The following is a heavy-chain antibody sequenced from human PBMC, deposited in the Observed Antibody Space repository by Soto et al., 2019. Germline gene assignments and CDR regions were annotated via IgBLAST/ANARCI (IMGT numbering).Heavy chain of an antibody. Sequence: PGGSLRLSCAASGFTFSSYGMHWVRQAPGKGLEWVAVISYDGSNKYYADSVKGRFTISRDNSKNTLYLQMNSLRAEDTAVYYCASKQFPGDHGDYWGQGPLVTVYS. J-gene: IGHJ4*02. V-gene: IGHV3-30*03. CDR3: ASKQFPGDHGDY. CDR2: ISYDGSNK. D-gene: IGHD1-26*01. CDR1: GFTFSSYG.